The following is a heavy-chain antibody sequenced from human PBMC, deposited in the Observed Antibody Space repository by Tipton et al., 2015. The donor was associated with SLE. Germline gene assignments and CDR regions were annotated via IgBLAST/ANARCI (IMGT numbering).Heavy chain of an antibody. CDR3: ATTGEQMSTIYDSFDI. D-gene: IGHD5-24*01. V-gene: IGHV4-34*01. J-gene: IGHJ3*02. CDR2: INQGGGS. Sequence: TLSLTCAVYGGSFREYYWAWIRQAPGKGLEWIGEINQGGGSSHNPSLKSRVSLSVDTSKNQFSLKLTSVTAADTGVYYCATTGEQMSTIYDSFDIWGRGTKVTVSS. CDR1: GGSFREYY.